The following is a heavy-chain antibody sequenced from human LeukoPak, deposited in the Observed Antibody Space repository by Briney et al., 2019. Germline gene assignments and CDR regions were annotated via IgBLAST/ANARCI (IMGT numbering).Heavy chain of an antibody. V-gene: IGHV3-21*01. CDR1: GFTFSSYS. Sequence: GGSLRLSCAASGFTFSSYSMNWVRQAPGKGLEWVSSISSSSSYIYYADAVKGRFTISRDNAKNSLYLQMNSLRAEDTAVYYCAKDYDFWSGYYTGYSYFDYWGQGTLVTVSS. J-gene: IGHJ4*02. D-gene: IGHD3-3*01. CDR3: AKDYDFWSGYYTGYSYFDY. CDR2: ISSSSSYI.